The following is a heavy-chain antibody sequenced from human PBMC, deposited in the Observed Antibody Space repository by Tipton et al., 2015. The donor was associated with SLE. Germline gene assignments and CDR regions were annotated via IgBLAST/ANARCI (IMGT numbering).Heavy chain of an antibody. Sequence: LRLSCTVSGGSVSSGSYYWSWIRQPPGKGLEWIGSIYHSGTAYYNPSLKSRVTISVDTSKNQISLKLSSVTAADTAVYYCARYPESNYHWFGPWGQGALVTVSS. D-gene: IGHD4-11*01. V-gene: IGHV4-39*07. J-gene: IGHJ5*02. CDR2: IYHSGTA. CDR3: ARYPESNYHWFGP. CDR1: GGSVSSGSYY.